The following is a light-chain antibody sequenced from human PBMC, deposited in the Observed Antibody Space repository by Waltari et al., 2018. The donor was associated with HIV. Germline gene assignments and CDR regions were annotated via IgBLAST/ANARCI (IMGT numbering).Light chain of an antibody. Sequence: SSELTQDPAVSVALRQTVRITCQGDSLRSCYARRYQQKPGQAPVVAIYGTNNRPSGIPDRFSGSSSGNTASLTSTGAQAEDEADYCCNSRDSSGNVFGTGTKVTVL. CDR2: GTN. CDR1: SLRSCY. CDR3: NSRDSSGNV. V-gene: IGLV3-19*01. J-gene: IGLJ1*01.